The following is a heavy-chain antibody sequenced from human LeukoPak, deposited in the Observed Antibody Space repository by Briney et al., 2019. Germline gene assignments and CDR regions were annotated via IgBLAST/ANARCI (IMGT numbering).Heavy chain of an antibody. D-gene: IGHD1-1*01. V-gene: IGHV3-23*01. CDR3: AKGVRVAVWDDFNDAFDI. J-gene: IGHJ3*02. CDR1: GFTFSSYA. Sequence: PGGSLRLSCAASGFTFSSYAMSWVRQARGKGLEWVSAISGSGGSTYYADSVKGRFTISRDNSKNTLYLQMNSLRAQETDVYYCAKGVRVAVWDDFNDAFDIWGQGTMVTVSS. CDR2: ISGSGGST.